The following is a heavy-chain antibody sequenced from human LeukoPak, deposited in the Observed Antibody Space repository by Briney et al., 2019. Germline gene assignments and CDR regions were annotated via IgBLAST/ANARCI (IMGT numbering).Heavy chain of an antibody. Sequence: SETLSLTCTVSGASTASHYWTWLRQPPGKELEWIAYMFDTVSTKSNPSLKSRLTLSVDTSKKQLSLRLSSVTAADTVVYYCATIKRGSTYGYFDFWGQGIKVTVSS. CDR3: ATIKRGSTYGYFDF. V-gene: IGHV4-59*11. J-gene: IGHJ4*02. CDR1: GASTASHY. CDR2: MFDTVST. D-gene: IGHD5-18*01.